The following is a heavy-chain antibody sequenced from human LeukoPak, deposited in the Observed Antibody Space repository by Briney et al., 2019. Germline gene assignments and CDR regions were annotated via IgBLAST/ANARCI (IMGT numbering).Heavy chain of an antibody. Sequence: ASVKVSCKASGYTFTSYAMNWVQQAPGQGLEWMGIINPSGGGTSYAQNFQGRVTMTRDMSTSTVYMELSSLRSEDTAVYYCATESYYYGSGHYYYYMDVWGKGTTVTISS. V-gene: IGHV1-46*01. CDR1: GYTFTSYA. J-gene: IGHJ6*03. D-gene: IGHD3-10*01. CDR2: INPSGGGT. CDR3: ATESYYYGSGHYYYYMDV.